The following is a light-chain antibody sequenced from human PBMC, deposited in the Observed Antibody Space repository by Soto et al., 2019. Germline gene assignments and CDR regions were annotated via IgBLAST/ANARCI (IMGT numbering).Light chain of an antibody. V-gene: IGKV1-27*01. CDR2: AAS. CDR3: QEYSNAPPWT. CDR1: QGISNS. Sequence: DIQMTQSPSSLSASLGDRVTIACRASQGISNSLAWYQQQPGKVPKLLISAASTLQSGVPSRFSGSGSGTDFTLTISSLQPEDVATYYCQEYSNAPPWTVGQGSK. J-gene: IGKJ1*01.